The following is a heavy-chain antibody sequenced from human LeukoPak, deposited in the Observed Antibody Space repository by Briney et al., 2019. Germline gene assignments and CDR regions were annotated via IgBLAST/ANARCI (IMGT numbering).Heavy chain of an antibody. J-gene: IGHJ5*02. CDR2: IYHSGRT. V-gene: IGHV4-38-2*01. D-gene: IGHD5/OR15-5a*01. CDR3: ARHVGLDNWFDP. Sequence: PSETLSLTCAVSGYSISSGYYWGWIRQPPGKGLEWIGSIYHSGRTYYNPSLKSRVTISVDTSKNQFSLKLSSVTAADTAVYYCARHVGLDNWFDPWGQGTLVTVSS. CDR1: GYSISSGYY.